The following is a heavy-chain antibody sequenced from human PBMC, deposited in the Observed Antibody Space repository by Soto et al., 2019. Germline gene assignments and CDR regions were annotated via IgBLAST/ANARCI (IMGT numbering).Heavy chain of an antibody. CDR3: ANRRGAGGHFDY. Sequence: DVQLLESGGGLVQPEGSLRLSCAASGFTFSSYAMGWVRQGPGKGLEWVAVVSIGGSTHYADSVRGRFTISRDNSKNTLSLQMNSLPAEGTAVYFCANRRGAGGHFDYWGQGALVTVSS. CDR1: GFTFSSYA. J-gene: IGHJ4*02. D-gene: IGHD2-15*01. CDR2: VSIGGST. V-gene: IGHV3-23*01.